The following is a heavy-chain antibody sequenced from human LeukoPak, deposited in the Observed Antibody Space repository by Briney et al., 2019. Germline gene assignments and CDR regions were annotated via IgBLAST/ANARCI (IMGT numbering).Heavy chain of an antibody. J-gene: IGHJ4*02. Sequence: GGSLRLSCTVSGFTFSKYWMSWLRQAPGKGLEWVANINQGGSETYYIDSVKGRFTISRDNSKNTLYLQMNSLRAEDTAVYYCAKDHPPNQLSSGWYYFDYWGQGTLVTVSS. CDR2: INQGGSET. D-gene: IGHD6-19*01. CDR3: AKDHPPNQLSSGWYYFDY. CDR1: GFTFSKYW. V-gene: IGHV3-7*03.